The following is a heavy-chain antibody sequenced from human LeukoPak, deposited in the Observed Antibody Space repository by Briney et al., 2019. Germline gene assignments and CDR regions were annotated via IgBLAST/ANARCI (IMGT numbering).Heavy chain of an antibody. J-gene: IGHJ6*03. Sequence: ASVKVSCKAAGYTFVDYGFSWVRQAPGQGLEWMGWVSAYNGNTAYAQKRQGRVTMTTDASTNTAYMELGSVRSDDTAVYYCARGLMVRGRGYYMDLWGKGTTVTVSS. CDR1: GYTFVDYG. D-gene: IGHD3-10*01. CDR2: VSAYNGNT. V-gene: IGHV1-18*01. CDR3: ARGLMVRGRGYYMDL.